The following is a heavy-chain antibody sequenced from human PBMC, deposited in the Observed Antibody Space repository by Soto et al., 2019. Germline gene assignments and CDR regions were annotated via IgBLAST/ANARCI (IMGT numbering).Heavy chain of an antibody. D-gene: IGHD6-19*01. CDR3: ARTGGDIAVAAPLDS. J-gene: IGHJ4*02. Sequence: SETLSLTCAVSGGSISSSNWWSWVRQPPGKGLEWIGEIYHSGSTNYNPSLKSRVTISVDKSKNQFSLKLSSVTAADTAVYYCARTGGDIAVAAPLDSWGQGTLVTVS. V-gene: IGHV4-4*02. CDR1: GGSISSSNW. CDR2: IYHSGST.